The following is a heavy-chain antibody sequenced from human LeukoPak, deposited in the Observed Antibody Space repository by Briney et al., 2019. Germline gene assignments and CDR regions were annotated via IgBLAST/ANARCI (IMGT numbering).Heavy chain of an antibody. V-gene: IGHV3-30*02. J-gene: IGHJ4*02. Sequence: GGSLRLSCAASGFTFNNFGFHWVRQAPGKGLEWVAFIGFEGIDKYYAESVKGRFTISKDNSKTTLYFQMNSLRPEDTAIYYCAKDLHNHYSSDYWGQGTLVTVSA. CDR1: GFTFNNFG. CDR2: IGFEGIDK. CDR3: AKDLHNHYSSDY. D-gene: IGHD5-24*01.